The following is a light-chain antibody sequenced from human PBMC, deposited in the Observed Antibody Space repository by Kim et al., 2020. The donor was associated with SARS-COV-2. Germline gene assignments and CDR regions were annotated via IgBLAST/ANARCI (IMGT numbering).Light chain of an antibody. V-gene: IGKV1-12*01. CDR1: QYIATW. Sequence: ATLGDRVPITCRAGQYIATWLAWYQQKPGKAPKLLISAASSLQSGVPSRFSGSGSGTDFTLTISSLQPEDFATYFCQKANSFPLAFGGGTKVDIK. CDR2: AAS. CDR3: QKANSFPLA. J-gene: IGKJ4*01.